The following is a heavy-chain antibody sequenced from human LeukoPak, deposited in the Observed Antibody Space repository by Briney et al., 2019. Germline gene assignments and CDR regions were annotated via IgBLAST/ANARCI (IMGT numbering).Heavy chain of an antibody. D-gene: IGHD3-10*01. CDR1: GGSISSYY. J-gene: IGHJ4*02. CDR2: IYYSGST. Sequence: SETLSLTCTVSGGSISSYYWSWIRQPPGKGLEWIGYIYYSGSTNYNPSLKSRVTISVDTSKNQFSLKLSSVTAADTAVYYCATGITLLWFGDSLGDYWGQGTLVTVSS. V-gene: IGHV4-59*08. CDR3: ATGITLLWFGDSLGDY.